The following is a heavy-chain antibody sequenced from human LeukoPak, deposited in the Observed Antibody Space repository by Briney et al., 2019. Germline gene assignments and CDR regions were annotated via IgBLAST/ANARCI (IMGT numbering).Heavy chain of an antibody. D-gene: IGHD3-10*01. CDR2: ISAYNGNT. J-gene: IGHJ4*02. CDR1: GYTFSSYG. V-gene: IGHV1-18*01. CDR3: ARGSRLLWFGELRDGDY. Sequence: GASVTVSCKTSGYTFSSYGISWVRQAPGQGLEWMGWISAYNGNTNYAQKLQGRVTMTTDTSTSTAYMELRSLRSDDTAVYYCARGSRLLWFGELRDGDYWGQGTLVTVSS.